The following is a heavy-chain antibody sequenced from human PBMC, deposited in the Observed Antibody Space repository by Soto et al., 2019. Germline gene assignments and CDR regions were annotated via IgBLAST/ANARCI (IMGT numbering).Heavy chain of an antibody. J-gene: IGHJ4*02. CDR1: GFSLTTSGMT. CDR3: TLRHDSSMGPIY. CDR2: AYE. D-gene: IGHD2-2*01. Sequence: SGPTLVNPTQTLTLTCTVSGFSLTTSGMTLGWIRQPPGKAPERLALAYEYSPSLQSRLTFTRDTSKNRVVLTMTNVDSGDTATYYCTLRHDSSMGPIYWGQGIQVTAPQ. V-gene: IGHV2-5*01.